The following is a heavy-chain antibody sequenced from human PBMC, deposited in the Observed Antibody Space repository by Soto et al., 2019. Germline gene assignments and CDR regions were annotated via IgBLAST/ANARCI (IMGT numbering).Heavy chain of an antibody. J-gene: IGHJ3*02. CDR1: GGSVSSGSYY. V-gene: IGHV4-61*01. Sequence: SETLSLTCTVSGGSVSSGSYYWSWIRQPPGKGLEWIGYMCYSGSTNYNPSLKSRVTISLDTSKNQFSLKLSSVTAADTAVYFCARTRDFWSGNDAFDIWGQGTMVTV. CDR2: MCYSGST. CDR3: ARTRDFWSGNDAFDI. D-gene: IGHD3-3*01.